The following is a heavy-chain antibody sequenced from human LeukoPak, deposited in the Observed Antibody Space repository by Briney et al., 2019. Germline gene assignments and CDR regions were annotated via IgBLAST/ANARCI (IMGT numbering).Heavy chain of an antibody. D-gene: IGHD2-2*01. V-gene: IGHV3-30*18. CDR1: GFXYG. J-gene: IGHJ6*02. CDR3: AKRYCSSTSCHGPLYGMDV. CDR2: ISYDGSNK. Sequence: GGSLRLSCAASGFXYGMHWVRQAPGKGLEGVAVISYDGSNKYYADSVKGRFTISRDNSKHTLYLQMNSLRAEDTAVYYCAKRYCSSTSCHGPLYGMDVWGQGTTVTVS.